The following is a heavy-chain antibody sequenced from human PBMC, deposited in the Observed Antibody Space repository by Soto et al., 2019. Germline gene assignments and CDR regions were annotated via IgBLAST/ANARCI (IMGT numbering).Heavy chain of an antibody. Sequence: QVQLQESGPGLVKPSQTLSLTCTVSGGSISSGGYYWSWIRQHPGKGLEWIGYIYYSGSTYYNPSLKSRVTISVDTAKNQFSLKLSSVTAADTAVYYCARLSYYDILTGPETLDYWGQGTLVTVSS. J-gene: IGHJ4*02. CDR2: IYYSGST. D-gene: IGHD3-9*01. CDR3: ARLSYYDILTGPETLDY. CDR1: GGSISSGGYY. V-gene: IGHV4-31*03.